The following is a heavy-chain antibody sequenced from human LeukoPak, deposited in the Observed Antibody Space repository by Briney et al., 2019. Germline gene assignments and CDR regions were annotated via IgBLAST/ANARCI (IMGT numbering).Heavy chain of an antibody. J-gene: IGHJ4*02. CDR2: IKQDGSEK. Sequence: GGSLRLSCAASGFSFDDYWMNWVRQAPGKGLEWVANIKQDGSEKYYLDSVKGRFTISRDNAKNSLYLQMNSLRAEDTALYYCAKDIGHCSGGSCYTFDYWGQGTLVTVSS. CDR1: GFSFDDYW. D-gene: IGHD2-15*01. CDR3: AKDIGHCSGGSCYTFDY. V-gene: IGHV3-7*03.